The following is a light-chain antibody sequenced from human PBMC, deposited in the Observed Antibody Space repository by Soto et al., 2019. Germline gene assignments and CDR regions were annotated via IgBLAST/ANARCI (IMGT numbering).Light chain of an antibody. Sequence: DIQMPQAPSWVCASVGDRVTITCRASQGISSWLAWYQQKPGKAPKLLIYAASSLQSGVPSRFSGSGSGTDFTLTISRLEPEDFAVYYCQQYGSSGTFGQGTKVDI. CDR1: QGISSW. J-gene: IGKJ1*01. CDR3: QQYGSSGT. CDR2: AAS. V-gene: IGKV1-12*01.